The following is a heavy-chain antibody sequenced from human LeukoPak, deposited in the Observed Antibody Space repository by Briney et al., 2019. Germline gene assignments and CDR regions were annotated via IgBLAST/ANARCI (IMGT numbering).Heavy chain of an antibody. CDR1: GGSFSGYY. D-gene: IGHD5-18*01. V-gene: IGHV4-34*01. J-gene: IGHJ4*02. Sequence: PSETLSLTCAVYGGSFSGYYWSWIRQPPGKGLEWIGEINHSGSTNYNPSLKSRVTISVDTSKNQFSLKLSSVTAADTAVYYCARGNSEKGRLPPGDYWGQGTLVTVSS. CDR2: INHSGST. CDR3: ARGNSEKGRLPPGDY.